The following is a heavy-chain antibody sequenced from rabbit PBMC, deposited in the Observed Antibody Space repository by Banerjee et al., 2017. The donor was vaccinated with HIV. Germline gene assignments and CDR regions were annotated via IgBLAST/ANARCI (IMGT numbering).Heavy chain of an antibody. J-gene: IGHJ4*01. CDR2: IDPVFGSK. Sequence: QLVESGGGLVQPGGSLKLSCKASGFDFSSYYMTWVRKAPGKGLEWIGYIDPVFGSKYYASWVNGRFTISSHNAQNTLYLQLNSLTAADTATYFCAGGVRGFNLWGPGTL. D-gene: IGHD3-1*01. CDR3: AGGVRGFNL. CDR1: GFDFSSYY. V-gene: IGHV1S7*01.